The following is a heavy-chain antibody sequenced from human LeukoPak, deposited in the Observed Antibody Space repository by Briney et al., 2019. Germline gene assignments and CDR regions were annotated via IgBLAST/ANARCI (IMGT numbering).Heavy chain of an antibody. V-gene: IGHV3-33*01. J-gene: IGHJ5*02. CDR1: GFTFSSYG. CDR3: ARNGWFGEETENEFDP. CDR2: IWYDGSNK. Sequence: GGSLRLSCAASGFTFSSYGMHWVRQAPGKGLEWVAVIWYDGSNKYYADSVKGRFTISRDNSKNTLYLQMNSLRAEDTAVYYCARNGWFGEETENEFDPWGQGTLVTVSS. D-gene: IGHD3-10*01.